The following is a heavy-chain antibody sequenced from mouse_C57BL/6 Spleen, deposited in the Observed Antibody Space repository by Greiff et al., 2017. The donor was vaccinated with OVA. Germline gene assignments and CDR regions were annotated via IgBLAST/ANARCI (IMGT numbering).Heavy chain of an antibody. CDR1: GFNIKDDY. V-gene: IGHV14-4*01. Sequence: VQLQQSGAELVRPGASVKLSCTASGFNIKDDYMHWVKQRPEQGLEWIGWIDPENGDTEYASKFQGKATITADTSSNTAYLQLSSLTSEDTAVYYCTPYCGYLDYWGQGTTLTVSS. CDR2: IDPENGDT. CDR3: TPYCGYLDY. D-gene: IGHD6-5*01. J-gene: IGHJ2*01.